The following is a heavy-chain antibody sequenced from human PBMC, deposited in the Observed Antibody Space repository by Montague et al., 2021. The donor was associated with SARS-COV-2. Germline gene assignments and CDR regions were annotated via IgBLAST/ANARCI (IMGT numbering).Heavy chain of an antibody. CDR2: ITHCGST. CDR1: DGSFSDYS. CDR3: ARGRQHINMVVVVVTGGEYYFDF. D-gene: IGHD3-22*01. Sequence: SETLSLTCAVYDGSFSDYSWTWIRQPPGKGLEWIGEITHCGSTNYNPSLKSRVTISVDTSKNQFSLKMTSVTAADTAVYYCARGRQHINMVVVVVTGGEYYFDFWGQGTQVAVTT. V-gene: IGHV4-34*01. J-gene: IGHJ4*02.